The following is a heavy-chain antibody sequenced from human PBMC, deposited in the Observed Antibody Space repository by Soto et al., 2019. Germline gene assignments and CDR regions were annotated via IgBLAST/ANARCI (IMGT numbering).Heavy chain of an antibody. CDR2: ISSSSSTI. CDR3: ARDEGVPYYYYGMDV. V-gene: IGHV3-48*02. J-gene: IGHJ6*02. CDR1: GFTFSSYS. Sequence: GGSLRLSCAASGFTFSSYSMNWVRQAPGKGLEWVSYISSSSSTIYYADSVKGRFTISRDNAKNSLYLQMNSLRDEDTAVYYCARDEGVPYYYYGMDVWGQGTTVTVSS. D-gene: IGHD2-2*01.